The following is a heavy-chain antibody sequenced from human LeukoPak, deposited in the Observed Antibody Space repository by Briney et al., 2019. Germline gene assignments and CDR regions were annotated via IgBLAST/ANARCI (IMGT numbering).Heavy chain of an antibody. Sequence: GRSLRLSCAASGFTFDDYAMHWVRQAPGQGLECVSGISWNSGFIGYADSVKGRFTISRDNAKNSLYLQVNSLRAEDTALYYCAKGVNYYYYYMDVWGKGTTVTVSS. CDR2: ISWNSGFI. V-gene: IGHV3-9*01. CDR1: GFTFDDYA. J-gene: IGHJ6*03. D-gene: IGHD4-23*01. CDR3: AKGVNYYYYYMDV.